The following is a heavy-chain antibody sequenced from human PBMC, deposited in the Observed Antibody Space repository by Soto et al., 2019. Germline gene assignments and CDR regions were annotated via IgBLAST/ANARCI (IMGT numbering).Heavy chain of an antibody. J-gene: IGHJ6*02. CDR3: ARNTMSTVDGMDV. Sequence: SQTLSLTCAISGDSVSSNSAAWNWIRPSPSRGLEWLGRTYYRSKWYNDYAVSVKSRITINPDTSKNQFSLQLNSVTPEDTAVYYCARNTMSTVDGMDVWGQGTTVTVSS. CDR2: TYYRSKWYN. CDR1: GDSVSSNSAA. V-gene: IGHV6-1*01. D-gene: IGHD3-22*01.